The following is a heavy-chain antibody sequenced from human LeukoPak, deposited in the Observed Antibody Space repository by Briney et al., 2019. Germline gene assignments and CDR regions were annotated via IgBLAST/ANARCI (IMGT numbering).Heavy chain of an antibody. CDR1: GGSISSSNW. J-gene: IGHJ4*02. Sequence: SETLSLTCAVSGGSISSSNWWSWVRQPPGKGLEWIGEIYHSGSTNYNPSLKSRVTISVDKSKNQFSLKLSSVTAADTAVYYCARLRYTAMVTYFDYWGQGTLVTVSS. D-gene: IGHD5-18*01. V-gene: IGHV4-4*02. CDR3: ARLRYTAMVTYFDY. CDR2: IYHSGST.